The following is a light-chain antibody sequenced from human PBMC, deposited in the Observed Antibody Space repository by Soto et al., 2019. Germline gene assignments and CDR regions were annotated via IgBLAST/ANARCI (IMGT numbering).Light chain of an antibody. Sequence: EIVLTQSPGTLSLSPGERATLSCRASQSLSCSHLGWYQQKPGQAPGLLMYGASNMDSGVPDRFSGSGSGTDFTLTISRVQPEDFATYYCQQYGSTPATFGPGTKLDI. CDR1: QSLSCSH. CDR3: QQYGSTPAT. V-gene: IGKV3-20*01. J-gene: IGKJ3*01. CDR2: GAS.